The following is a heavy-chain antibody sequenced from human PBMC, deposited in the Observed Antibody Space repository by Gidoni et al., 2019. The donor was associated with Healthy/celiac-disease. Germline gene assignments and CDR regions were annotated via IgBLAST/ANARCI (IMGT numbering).Heavy chain of an antibody. CDR3: ARLQGIYSSSSAPQRNLRYYGMDV. J-gene: IGHJ6*02. V-gene: IGHV5-51*01. Sequence: EVQLVQSGAEVKKPGESPKLSCKGSGYRFTSYWIGWVRQLPGKGLEWMGMIYPGDSDTRYSPSFQGQVTISADKSISTAYLQWSSLKASDTAMYYCARLQGIYSSSSAPQRNLRYYGMDVWGQGTTVTVSS. D-gene: IGHD6-6*01. CDR2: IYPGDSDT. CDR1: GYRFTSYW.